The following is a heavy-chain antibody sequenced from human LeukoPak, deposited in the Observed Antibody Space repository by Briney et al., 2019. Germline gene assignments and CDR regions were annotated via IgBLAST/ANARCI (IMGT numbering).Heavy chain of an antibody. CDR2: INPNSGGT. J-gene: IGHJ6*04. D-gene: IGHD2-2*01. V-gene: IGHV1-2*04. CDR3: ARSIRYCSSTSCPEAHYYYGMDV. Sequence: ASVKVSCKASGYTFTGYYMHWVRQAPGQGLEWMGWINPNSGGTNYAQKFQGWVTMTRDTSISTAYMELSRLRSDDTAVYYCARSIRYCSSTSCPEAHYYYGMDVWGKGTTVTVSS. CDR1: GYTFTGYY.